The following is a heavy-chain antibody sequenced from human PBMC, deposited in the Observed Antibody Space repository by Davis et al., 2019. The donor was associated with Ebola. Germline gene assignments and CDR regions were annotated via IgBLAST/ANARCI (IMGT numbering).Heavy chain of an antibody. CDR1: GFTFSSYA. V-gene: IGHV3-23*01. CDR3: AKEGAWYGYYFDY. CDR2: ISGSGGST. J-gene: IGHJ4*02. Sequence: GESLKISCAASGFTFSSYAMSWVRQAPGKGLEWVSAISGSGGSTYYADSVKGRFTISRDNAKNSLYLQMNSLRAEDTAVYYCAKEGAWYGYYFDYWGQGTLVTVSS. D-gene: IGHD6-19*01.